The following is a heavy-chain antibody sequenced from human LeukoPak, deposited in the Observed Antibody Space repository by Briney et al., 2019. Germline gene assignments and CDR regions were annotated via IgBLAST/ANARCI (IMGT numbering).Heavy chain of an antibody. Sequence: PSETLSLTCSVSGGSVSSDSYYWSWIRQPPGKGLEWIGYIYYSGSTNYNPSLKSRVIISIDTSKNQFSLKLSSVTAADTAVYYCARSYYYDSSGNTPYDAFDIWGQGTMVTVSS. CDR3: ARSYYYDSSGNTPYDAFDI. V-gene: IGHV4-61*01. CDR1: GGSVSSDSYY. CDR2: IYYSGST. J-gene: IGHJ3*02. D-gene: IGHD3-22*01.